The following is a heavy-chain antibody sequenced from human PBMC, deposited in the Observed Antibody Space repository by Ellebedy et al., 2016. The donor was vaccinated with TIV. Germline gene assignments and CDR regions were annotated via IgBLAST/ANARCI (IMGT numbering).Heavy chain of an antibody. V-gene: IGHV3-21*01. J-gene: IGHJ4*02. CDR1: GFTFRPYS. D-gene: IGHD6-19*01. CDR3: ARDLGSGWCLDS. Sequence: PGGSLRLFCEASGFTFRPYSMNWVRQAPGKGLEWVSSVSSTSNHIFYADSVKGRFTISRDNAKNSLYLQMNSLTAEDTAVYYCARDLGSGWCLDSWGQGTLVIVSS. CDR2: VSSTSNHI.